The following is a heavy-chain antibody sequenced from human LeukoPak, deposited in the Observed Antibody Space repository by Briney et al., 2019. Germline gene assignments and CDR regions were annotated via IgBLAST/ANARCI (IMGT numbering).Heavy chain of an antibody. Sequence: SETLSLTCTVSGGSISSYYWSWIRQPPGKGLEWIGYIYYSGSTNYNPSLKSRVTISVDTSKNQFSLKLSSVTAADTAVYYCARAMGATSSVFDYWGQGIQVTVSS. J-gene: IGHJ4*02. V-gene: IGHV4-59*01. D-gene: IGHD1-26*01. CDR1: GGSISSYY. CDR3: ARAMGATSSVFDY. CDR2: IYYSGST.